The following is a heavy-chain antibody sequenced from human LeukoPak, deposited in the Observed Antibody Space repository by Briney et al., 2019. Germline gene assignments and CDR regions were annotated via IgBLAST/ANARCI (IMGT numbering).Heavy chain of an antibody. D-gene: IGHD2-2*01. V-gene: IGHV3-21*01. CDR2: ITGDSAYI. Sequence: GGSLRLSCAASGFTFSTYAMNWVRQAPGEGLTWVSCITGDSAYIFYADSVKGRFTISRDNANNSRYLQMNSLRAEDTAVYYCASYGVPSSTSYIDFWGQGTLVTVSS. CDR1: GFTFSTYA. J-gene: IGHJ4*02. CDR3: ASYGVPSSTSYIDF.